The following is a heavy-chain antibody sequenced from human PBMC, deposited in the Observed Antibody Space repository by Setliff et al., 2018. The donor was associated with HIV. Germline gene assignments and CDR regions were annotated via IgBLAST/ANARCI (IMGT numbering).Heavy chain of an antibody. Sequence: PSETLSLTCSVSGGSITTTDYYWTWIRQPPGKGLEWIGEINHSGSTNYNPSLKSRVTISVDTSKNQFSLKLSSVTAADTAMYYCARGGAHYYGSGSYYNWFDPWGQGTLVTVSS. D-gene: IGHD3-10*01. J-gene: IGHJ5*02. CDR2: INHSGST. CDR1: GGSITTTDYY. V-gene: IGHV4-39*07. CDR3: ARGGAHYYGSGSYYNWFDP.